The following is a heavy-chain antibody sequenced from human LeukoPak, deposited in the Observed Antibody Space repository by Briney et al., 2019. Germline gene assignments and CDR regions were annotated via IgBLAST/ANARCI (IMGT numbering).Heavy chain of an antibody. CDR1: GFTFSSYA. Sequence: GGSLRLSCAASGFTFSSYAMSWVRQAPGKGLEWVSAISGSGGSTYYADSVKGRFTISRHNSKNTLYLQMNSLRAEDTAVYYCAKEWYPRFGELFPCVGCYYFDYWGQGTLVTVSS. CDR2: ISGSGGST. CDR3: AKEWYPRFGELFPCVGCYYFDY. V-gene: IGHV3-23*01. J-gene: IGHJ4*02. D-gene: IGHD3-10*01.